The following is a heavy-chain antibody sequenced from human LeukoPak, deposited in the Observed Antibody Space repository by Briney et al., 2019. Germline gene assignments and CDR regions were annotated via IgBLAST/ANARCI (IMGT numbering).Heavy chain of an antibody. CDR3: ARGCTYLDY. Sequence: SETLSLTCTVSGGSISSSSYYWGWSRQPPGKGLEWIGSIYYSGSTYYNPSLKSRVTISVDTSKNQFSLKLSSVTAADTAVYYCARGCTYLDYWGQGTLVTVSS. J-gene: IGHJ4*02. CDR1: GGSISSSSYY. V-gene: IGHV4-39*07. CDR2: IYYSGST.